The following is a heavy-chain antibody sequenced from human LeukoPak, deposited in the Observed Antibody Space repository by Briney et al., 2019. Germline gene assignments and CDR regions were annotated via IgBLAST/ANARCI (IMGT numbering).Heavy chain of an antibody. V-gene: IGHV3-15*01. Sequence: GGSLRLSCAASGLTFSNAWMSWVRQAPGKGLEVIGRIKRKSDGGTTDYAAPVKGRFTISRDDSKNTVYLQMNSLKTEDTAVYYCTTVGLSGYYDGRGYYYFDYWGQGTLVTVSS. CDR3: TTVGLSGYYDGRGYYYFDY. CDR1: GLTFSNAW. CDR2: IKRKSDGGTT. J-gene: IGHJ4*02. D-gene: IGHD3-22*01.